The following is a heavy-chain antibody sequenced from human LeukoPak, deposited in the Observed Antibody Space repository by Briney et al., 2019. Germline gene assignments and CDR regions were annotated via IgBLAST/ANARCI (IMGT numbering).Heavy chain of an antibody. J-gene: IGHJ6*02. CDR2: IYYSGST. V-gene: IGHV4-39*01. CDR3: ARGSYSSSWYGVRYYYYGMDV. D-gene: IGHD6-13*01. Sequence: SETLSLTCTVSGGSISSSSYYWGWIRQPPGKGLEWIGSIYYSGSTYYNPSLKSRVTISVDTSKNQFSLKLSSVTAADTAVYYCARGSYSSSWYGVRYYYYGMDVWGQGTTVTVSS. CDR1: GGSISSSSYY.